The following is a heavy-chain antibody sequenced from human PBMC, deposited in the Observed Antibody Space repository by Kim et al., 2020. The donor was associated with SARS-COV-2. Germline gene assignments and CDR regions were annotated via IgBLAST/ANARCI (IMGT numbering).Heavy chain of an antibody. CDR3: ARADNYVPTFDV. J-gene: IGHJ3*01. D-gene: IGHD3-16*01. V-gene: IGHV4-59*01. Sequence: YNPSLKGRVTISADTSANRFSLKLRSVTAADTAVYFCARADNYVPTFDVWGEGTMVAVSS.